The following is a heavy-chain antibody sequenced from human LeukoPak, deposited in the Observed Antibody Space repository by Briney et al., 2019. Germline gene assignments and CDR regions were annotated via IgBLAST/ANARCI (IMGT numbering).Heavy chain of an antibody. CDR2: ISAYNGNT. D-gene: IGHD3-9*01. J-gene: IGHJ5*02. CDR3: ARVYYDILTGNYNWFDP. Sequence: ASVKVSCKASGYTFTSYGISWVRQAPGQGLEWMGWISAYNGNTNYAQKLQGRVTMTTDTSTSTAYMELRSLRSDDTAVYYCARVYYDILTGNYNWFDPWGQGTLVTVSS. CDR1: GYTFTSYG. V-gene: IGHV1-18*01.